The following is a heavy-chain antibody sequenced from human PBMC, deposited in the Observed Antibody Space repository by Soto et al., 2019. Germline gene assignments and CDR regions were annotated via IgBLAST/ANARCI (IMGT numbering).Heavy chain of an antibody. CDR1: GFTFSSYA. J-gene: IGHJ4*02. V-gene: IGHV3-23*01. Sequence: GGSLRLSCEVSGFTFSSYAMSWVRQAPGKGLEWLSGISGSGGSTNYADSVKGRFTISRDNSKNTLYLQMNSLRAEDTAVYYCAKDMTVVTFAYWGQGTLVTVSS. CDR3: AKDMTVVTFAY. CDR2: ISGSGGST. D-gene: IGHD2-21*02.